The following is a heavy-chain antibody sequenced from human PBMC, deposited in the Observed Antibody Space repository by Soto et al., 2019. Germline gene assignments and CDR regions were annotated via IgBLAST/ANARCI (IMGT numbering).Heavy chain of an antibody. V-gene: IGHV3-23*01. J-gene: IGHJ6*02. CDR2: ISGSGGST. CDR3: AKGVDYYYGSGSLLRYYGMDV. CDR1: GFTFSSYA. Sequence: GECLKISCAASGFTFSSYAMSWVRQAPGKGLEWVSAISGSGGSTYYADSVKGRFTISRDNSKNTLYLQMNSLRAEDTAVYYCAKGVDYYYGSGSLLRYYGMDVWGQGTTVTVSS. D-gene: IGHD3-10*01.